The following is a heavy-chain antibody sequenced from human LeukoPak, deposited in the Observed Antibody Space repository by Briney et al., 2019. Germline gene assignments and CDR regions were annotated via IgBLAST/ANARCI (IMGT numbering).Heavy chain of an antibody. Sequence: KPGGSLRLSCAASGFTFSDYYMSWIRQAPGKGLEWVSYISSSGSTIYYADSVKGRSTISRDNAKNSLYLQMNSLRAEDTAVYYCASRSIAAHHDAFDIWGQGTMVTVSS. CDR3: ASRSIAAHHDAFDI. V-gene: IGHV3-11*04. D-gene: IGHD6-6*01. CDR2: ISSSGSTI. J-gene: IGHJ3*02. CDR1: GFTFSDYY.